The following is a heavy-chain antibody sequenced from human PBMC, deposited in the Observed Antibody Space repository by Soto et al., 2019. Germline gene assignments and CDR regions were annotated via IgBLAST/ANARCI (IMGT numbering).Heavy chain of an antibody. CDR2: ISYDGSNK. J-gene: IGHJ4*02. CDR1: GFTFSSYG. D-gene: IGHD6-13*01. Sequence: PGGSLRLSCAASGFTFSSYGMHWVRQAPGKGLEWVAVISYDGSNKYYADSVKGRFTISRDNSKNTLYLQMNSLRAEDTAVYYCATSAGPHYWGQGTLVTVSS. V-gene: IGHV3-30*03. CDR3: ATSAGPHY.